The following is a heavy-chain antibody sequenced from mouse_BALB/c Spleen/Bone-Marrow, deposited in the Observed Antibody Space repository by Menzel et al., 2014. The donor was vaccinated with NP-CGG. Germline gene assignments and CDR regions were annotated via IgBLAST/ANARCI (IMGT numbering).Heavy chain of an antibody. V-gene: IGHV7-3*02. CDR2: IRNKANGYTT. CDR1: GFTFTDYY. J-gene: IGHJ1*01. CDR3: ARDMCDGLRWYFDV. D-gene: IGHD2-3*01. Sequence: VKLMESGGGLVQPGGSLRLSCATSGFTFTDYYMSWVRQPSGKALEWLGFIRNKANGYTTDYSASVKGRFTISRDNSQSILYLQMNTLRAEDSATYYCARDMCDGLRWYFDVWGAGTTVTVSS.